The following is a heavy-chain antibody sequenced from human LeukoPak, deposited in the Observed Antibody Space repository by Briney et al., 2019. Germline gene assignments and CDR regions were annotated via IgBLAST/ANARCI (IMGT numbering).Heavy chain of an antibody. CDR2: ISWNSGSI. V-gene: IGHV3-9*01. J-gene: IGHJ4*02. CDR1: GFTFDDYA. Sequence: GGSLRPSCAASGFTFDDYAMHWVRQAPGKGLEWVSGISWNSGSIGYADSVKGRFTISRDNAKNSLYLQMNSLRAEGTAVYYCARTSNRFDYGGQGTLVTVP. D-gene: IGHD4-11*01. CDR3: ARTSNRFDY.